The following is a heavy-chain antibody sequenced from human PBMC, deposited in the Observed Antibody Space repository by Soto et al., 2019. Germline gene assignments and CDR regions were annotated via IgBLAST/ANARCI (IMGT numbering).Heavy chain of an antibody. CDR2: LYYRSKWSN. D-gene: IGHD3-3*01. Sequence: SQTLSLTCAISGDSVSTSSSAWSWIRQPPSGGLEWLGRLYYRSKWSNDYAVSVMGRITISPDTSKNQFSLQLNSVTPADTAVYYCARVPPYYDFWSGYYTDYYYYMDVWGKGTTVTVSS. CDR3: ARVPPYYDFWSGYYTDYYYYMDV. V-gene: IGHV6-1*01. CDR1: GDSVSTSSSA. J-gene: IGHJ6*03.